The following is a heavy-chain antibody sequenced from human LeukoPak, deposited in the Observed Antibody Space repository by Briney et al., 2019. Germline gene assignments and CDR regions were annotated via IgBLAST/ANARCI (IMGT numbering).Heavy chain of an antibody. J-gene: IGHJ4*02. CDR1: GFTFSSYS. D-gene: IGHD5-24*01. CDR2: ISSSSSYI. CDR3: ARGRRDGYNSDY. Sequence: GGSLRLSCAASGFTFSSYSMNWVRQAPGKGLEWVSSISSSSSYIYYADSVKGRFTISRDNAKNSLYLQMNSLRADDTAVYYCARGRRDGYNSDYWGQGTLVTVSS. V-gene: IGHV3-21*01.